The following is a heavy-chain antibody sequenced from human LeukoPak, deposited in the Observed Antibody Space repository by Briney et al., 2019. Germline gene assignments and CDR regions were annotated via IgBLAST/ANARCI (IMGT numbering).Heavy chain of an antibody. CDR1: GFTFSSYA. D-gene: IGHD2-15*01. CDR2: ISGSGGST. J-gene: IGHJ6*02. V-gene: IGHV3-23*01. CDR3: AKALEVVGPSYYYYGMDV. Sequence: PGGSLKLSCAASGFTFSSYAMSWVRQAPGKGLEWVSAISGSGGSTYYADSVKGRFTISRDNSKNTLYLQMNSLRAEDTAVCYCAKALEVVGPSYYYYGMDVWGQGTTVTVSS.